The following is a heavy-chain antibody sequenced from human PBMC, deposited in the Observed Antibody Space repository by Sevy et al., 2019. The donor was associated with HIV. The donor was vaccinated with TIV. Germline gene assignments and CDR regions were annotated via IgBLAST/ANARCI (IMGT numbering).Heavy chain of an antibody. CDR2: INQDGSQK. Sequence: GGSLRLSCAASGFTISSYWMSWVRQAPGKGLEWVANINQDGSQKYYVDSVKGRFTVSRDNAQKSVYLQMNSLRDEDTAVYYCARGWDFDSSPVDCWGQGTLVTVSS. V-gene: IGHV3-7*01. D-gene: IGHD3-9*01. CDR3: ARGWDFDSSPVDC. CDR1: GFTISSYW. J-gene: IGHJ4*02.